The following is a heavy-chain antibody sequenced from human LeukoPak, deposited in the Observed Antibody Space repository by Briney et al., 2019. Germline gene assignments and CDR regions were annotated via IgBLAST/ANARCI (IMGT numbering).Heavy chain of an antibody. CDR3: ASPYSSSSSPDY. J-gene: IGHJ4*02. CDR1: GGSIGSSSYY. Sequence: SETLSLTCTVSGGSIGSSSYYWGWIRQPPGKGLEWIGSIYYSGSTYYNPSLKSRVTISVDTSKNQFSLKLSSVTAADTAVYYCASPYSSSSSPDYWGQGTLVTVSS. CDR2: IYYSGST. V-gene: IGHV4-39*01. D-gene: IGHD6-6*01.